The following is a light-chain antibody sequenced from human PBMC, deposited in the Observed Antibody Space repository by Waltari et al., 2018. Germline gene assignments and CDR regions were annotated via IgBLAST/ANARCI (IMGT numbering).Light chain of an antibody. V-gene: IGKV3-20*01. CDR2: GAS. CDR1: QSVSGNS. Sequence: EIVLTQSPGTLSLSPGERATLSCRASQSVSGNSLAWYQHKLGQAPRLLIYGASSWATGIPDRLTGSWSGTDFTLTISSLEHEDFAVYYCQQYGSSPHTFGQGTKLE. CDR3: QQYGSSPHT. J-gene: IGKJ2*01.